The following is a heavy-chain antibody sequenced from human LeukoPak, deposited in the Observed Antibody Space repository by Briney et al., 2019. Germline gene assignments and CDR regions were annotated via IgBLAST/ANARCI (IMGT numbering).Heavy chain of an antibody. CDR1: AYTFTGYY. CDR2: INPNSGGT. V-gene: IGHV1-2*02. CDR3: ARDRDYYGSSGYYLYYYGMDV. Sequence: ASVKVSCKASAYTFTGYYMHWVRQAPGQGLEWMGWINPNSGGTNYAQKFHGRVTMTRDTSISTTYLELSRLRSDETAVYYCARDRDYYGSSGYYLYYYGMDVWGQGTTVTVSS. J-gene: IGHJ6*02. D-gene: IGHD3-22*01.